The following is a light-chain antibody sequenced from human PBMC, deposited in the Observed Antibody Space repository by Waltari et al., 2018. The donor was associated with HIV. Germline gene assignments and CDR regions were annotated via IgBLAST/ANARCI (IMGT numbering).Light chain of an antibody. CDR1: SSNIGSNT. CDR3: AAWDDSLNCVI. V-gene: IGLV1-44*01. J-gene: IGLJ2*01. Sequence: QSVLTQPPSASGTPGQRVTMPCSGSSSNIGSNTVKWYPQLPETAPKLLMYSNNQRPSAVPDRFSGSKSGTSASPAISGLQSEDEADYYCAAWDDSLNCVIFGGGTKLTVL. CDR2: SNN.